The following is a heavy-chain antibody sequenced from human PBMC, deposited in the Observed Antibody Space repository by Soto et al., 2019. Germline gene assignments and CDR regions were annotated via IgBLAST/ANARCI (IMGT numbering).Heavy chain of an antibody. CDR2: IYYSGST. CDR1: GXXXXXXX. D-gene: IGHD6-13*01. V-gene: IGHV4-59*01. CDR3: ARDYSSSWYGWFDP. J-gene: IGHJ5*02. Sequence: QVQLQESGPGLVKPSETLSLTCTVSGXXXXXXXXXXXXXXXXXXXEWIGYIYYSGSTNYNPSLKSRVTISVDTSKNQFSLKLSSVTAADTAVYYCARDYSSSWYGWFDPWGQGTLVTVSS.